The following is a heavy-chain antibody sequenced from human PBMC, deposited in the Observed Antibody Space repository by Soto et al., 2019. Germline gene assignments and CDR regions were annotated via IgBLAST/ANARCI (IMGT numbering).Heavy chain of an antibody. Sequence: QVQLQESGPGLVKPSETLSLTCTVSGGSISSYYWSWIRQPPGKGLKWIGYIYYSGSTNYNPSLKSRVTISVDTSKNQFSLKLSSVTAADTAVYYCARELEGIDYWGQGTLVTVSS. CDR2: IYYSGST. J-gene: IGHJ4*02. CDR1: GGSISSYY. CDR3: ARELEGIDY. V-gene: IGHV4-59*01.